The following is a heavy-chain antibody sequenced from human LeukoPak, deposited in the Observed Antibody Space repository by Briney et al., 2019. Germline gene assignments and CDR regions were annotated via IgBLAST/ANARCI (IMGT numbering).Heavy chain of an antibody. CDR1: GITLSNYG. D-gene: IGHD3-10*01. J-gene: IGHJ4*02. V-gene: IGHV3-23*01. CDR2: ISDSGGST. Sequence: GGSLRLSCAVSGITLSNYGMSWVRQAPGEGLEWVAGISDSGGSTNYADSVKGRFTISRDNPKTTLYLQMNSLRAEDTAVYFCAKRGIVIRAVIIVGFHKEAYYFDYWGQGALVTVSS. CDR3: AKRGIVIRAVIIVGFHKEAYYFDY.